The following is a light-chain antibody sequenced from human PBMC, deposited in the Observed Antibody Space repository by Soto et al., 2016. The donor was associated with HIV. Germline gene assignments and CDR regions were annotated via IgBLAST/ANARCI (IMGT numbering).Light chain of an antibody. Sequence: SYELTQPPSVSVAPRTDGQDYLWGTTILEIEVYTGTSRGQARPLVLVVYDDDDRPSGIPERFSGSNSGNTATLTISRVEAGDEADYHCQVWHSSSDHRVFGGGTKLDRP. V-gene: IGLV3-21*02. CDR1: ILEIEV. J-gene: IGLJ3*02. CDR3: QVWHSSSDHRV. CDR2: DDD.